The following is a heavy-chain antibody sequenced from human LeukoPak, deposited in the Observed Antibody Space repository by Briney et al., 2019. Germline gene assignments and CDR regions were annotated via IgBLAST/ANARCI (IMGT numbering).Heavy chain of an antibody. CDR2: IYYSGST. D-gene: IGHD3-3*01. CDR1: GGSISSSSYY. J-gene: IGHJ4*02. Sequence: SETLSLTCTVSGGSISSSSYYWGWIRQPPGKGLEWIGSIYYSGSTYYNPSLKSRVTISVDTSKNQFSLKLSSVTAADTAVYYRARLVLRFLEWLPYYSDYWGQGTLVTVSS. V-gene: IGHV4-39*01. CDR3: ARLVLRFLEWLPYYSDY.